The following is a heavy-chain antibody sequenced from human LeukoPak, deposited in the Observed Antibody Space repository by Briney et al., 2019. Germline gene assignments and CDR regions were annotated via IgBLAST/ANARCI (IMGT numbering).Heavy chain of an antibody. J-gene: IGHJ4*02. CDR3: ARDSDSSGYPQYYFGY. CDR1: GGTFSSYA. Sequence: GASVKVSCKASGGTFSSYAISWVRQAPGQGLEWMGGIIPIFGTANYAQKFQGRVTITADESTSTAYMELSSLRSEDTAVYYCARDSDSSGYPQYYFGYWGQGTLVTVSS. D-gene: IGHD3-22*01. V-gene: IGHV1-69*13. CDR2: IIPIFGTA.